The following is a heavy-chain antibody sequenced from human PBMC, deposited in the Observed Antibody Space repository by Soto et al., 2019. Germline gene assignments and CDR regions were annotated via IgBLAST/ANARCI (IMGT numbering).Heavy chain of an antibody. CDR3: ARSMRRITMIVVAPFDY. J-gene: IGHJ4*02. D-gene: IGHD3-22*01. CDR2: IIPIFGIA. Sequence: AVQRSCKASGSTFSSYAISCVRQAPGQRLEWMGGIIPIFGIANYAQKFQGRVTITADESTSTAYMELSSLRSEDTAVYYCARSMRRITMIVVAPFDYWGQGTLVTVSS. CDR1: GSTFSSYA. V-gene: IGHV1-69*13.